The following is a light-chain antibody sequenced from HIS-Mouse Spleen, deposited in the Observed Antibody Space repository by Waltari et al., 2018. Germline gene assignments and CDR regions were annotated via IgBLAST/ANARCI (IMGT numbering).Light chain of an antibody. J-gene: IGLJ2*01. V-gene: IGLV3-21*03. CDR3: QVWDSSSDHVV. Sequence: SYVLTQPPPVSVAPGKTARITCGGNNIGSKSCAWYQQNPGQAPVLVVYDDSDRPSGIPERFSGSNSGNTATLTISRVEAGDEADYYCQVWDSSSDHVVFGGGTKLTVL. CDR2: DDS. CDR1: NIGSKS.